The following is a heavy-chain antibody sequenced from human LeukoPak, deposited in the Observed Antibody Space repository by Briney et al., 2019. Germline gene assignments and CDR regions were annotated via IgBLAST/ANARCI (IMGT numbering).Heavy chain of an antibody. CDR3: AKDGLGYCSGGSCYFIDY. Sequence: GGSLRLSCAASGFTFSSYGMHWVRQATGKGLEWVAVISYDGSNKYYADSVKGRFTISRDNSKNTLYLQMNSLRAEDTAVYYCAKDGLGYCSGGSCYFIDYWGQGTLVTVSS. CDR2: ISYDGSNK. V-gene: IGHV3-30*18. D-gene: IGHD2-15*01. J-gene: IGHJ4*02. CDR1: GFTFSSYG.